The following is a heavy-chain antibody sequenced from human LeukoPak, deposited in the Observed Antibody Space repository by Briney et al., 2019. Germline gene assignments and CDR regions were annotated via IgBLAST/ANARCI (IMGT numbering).Heavy chain of an antibody. V-gene: IGHV1-8*02. CDR1: GYTFTSYG. D-gene: IGHD3-3*01. Sequence: ASVKVSCKASGYTFTSYGINWVRQAPGQGLEWMGWMNPNSGNTGYAQKFQGRVTMTRNTSISTAYMELSSLRSEDTAVYYCARVYYDFWSGYYVAHDAFDIWGQGTMVTVSS. CDR3: ARVYYDFWSGYYVAHDAFDI. CDR2: MNPNSGNT. J-gene: IGHJ3*02.